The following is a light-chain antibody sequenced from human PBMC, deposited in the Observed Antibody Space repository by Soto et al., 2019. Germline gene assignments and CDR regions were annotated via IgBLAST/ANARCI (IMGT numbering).Light chain of an antibody. CDR1: SSDIGSNNY. CDR2: EVS. CDR3: SSYTTTTRL. V-gene: IGLV2-14*01. J-gene: IGLJ3*02. Sequence: QSALTQPASVSGSPGQSITISCTGTSSDIGSNNYVSWFQHRPGKAHTLIIYEVSNRPSGVSPHFSGSKSGNTASLTISGLLSEDEADYYCSSYTTTTRLFGGGTKLTVL.